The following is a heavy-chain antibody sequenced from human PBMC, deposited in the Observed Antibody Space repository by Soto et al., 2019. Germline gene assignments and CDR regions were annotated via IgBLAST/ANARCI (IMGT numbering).Heavy chain of an antibody. V-gene: IGHV4-34*01. CDR2: VNHSGST. CDR3: AREKPYSSSWYHDY. D-gene: IGHD6-13*01. CDR1: GGSFRGYY. J-gene: IGHJ4*02. Sequence: QVQLQQWGAGLLKPWETLSLTCAVYGGSFRGYYLSWIRQPPGKGLEWIGEVNHSGSTNYNPSLKSRVTISVDTSKNQFSLKLSSVTAVDTAVYYCAREKPYSSSWYHDYWGQGTLVTVSS.